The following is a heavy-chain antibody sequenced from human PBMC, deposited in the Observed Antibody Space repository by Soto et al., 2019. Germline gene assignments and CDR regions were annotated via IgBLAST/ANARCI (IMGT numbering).Heavy chain of an antibody. D-gene: IGHD3-3*02. CDR1: GGSFSGYY. CDR3: ARGRQYYLFWSGYQNEGPHAMDV. J-gene: IGHJ6*02. CDR2: ISHSGGT. Sequence: PSETLSLTCAVYGGSFSGYYWTWIRQAPGKGLEWIGEISHSGGTNYNSSLKSRVTISVDMSKKQFSLILYSVTAADTAVFYCARGRQYYLFWSGYQNEGPHAMDVWGQGTTVTVSS. V-gene: IGHV4-34*01.